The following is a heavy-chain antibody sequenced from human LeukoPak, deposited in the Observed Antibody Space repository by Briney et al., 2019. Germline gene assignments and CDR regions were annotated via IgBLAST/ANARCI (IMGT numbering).Heavy chain of an antibody. CDR1: GFTFSSYS. CDR3: ASLRGAIAVAGTPYYYAMDV. V-gene: IGHV3-21*01. Sequence: PGGSPRLSCAASGFTFSSYSMNWVRQAPGKGLEWVSSITSSSSYIFYADSVKGRFTISRDNAKNSLYLQMNSLRAEDTAVYYCASLRGAIAVAGTPYYYAMDVWGQGTTVTVSS. J-gene: IGHJ6*02. D-gene: IGHD6-19*01. CDR2: ITSSSSYI.